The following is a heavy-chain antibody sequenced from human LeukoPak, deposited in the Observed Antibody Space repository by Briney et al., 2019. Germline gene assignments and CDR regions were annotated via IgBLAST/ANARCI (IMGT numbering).Heavy chain of an antibody. CDR2: MNPNSGNT. CDR1: GGTFSSYD. D-gene: IGHD6-13*01. J-gene: IGHJ6*02. Sequence: ASVKVSCKASGGTFSSYDINWVRQATGQGLEWMGWMNPNSGNTGYAQKFQGRVTMTRNTSISTAYMELSSLRSEDTAVYYCARVSSSSWFDYYYYGMDVWGQGTTVTVSS. CDR3: ARVSSSSWFDYYYYGMDV. V-gene: IGHV1-8*02.